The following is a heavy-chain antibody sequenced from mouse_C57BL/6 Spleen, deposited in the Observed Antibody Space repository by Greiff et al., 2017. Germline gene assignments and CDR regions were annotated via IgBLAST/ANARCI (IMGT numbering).Heavy chain of an antibody. CDR2: IRHKANGYTT. J-gene: IGHJ2*01. D-gene: IGHD2-3*01. CDR1: GFTFTDYY. Sequence: EVMLVESGGGLVQPGGSLSLSCAASGFTFTDYYMSWVRQPPGKALEWLGFIRHKANGYTTESSASVKGRFTISRDNSQSILYLQMNALRAEDSATYYCARYIRGDGYYMDYWGQGTTLTVSS. CDR3: ARYIRGDGYYMDY. V-gene: IGHV7-3*01.